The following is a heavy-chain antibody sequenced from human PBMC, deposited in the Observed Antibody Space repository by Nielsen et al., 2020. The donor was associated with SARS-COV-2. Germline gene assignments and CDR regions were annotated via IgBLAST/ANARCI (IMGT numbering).Heavy chain of an antibody. V-gene: IGHV4-59*01. CDR1: GGAISSYY. D-gene: IGHD4-17*01. CDR3: ARGTTHDYFDY. J-gene: IGHJ4*02. CDR2: MYYSGNT. Sequence: ETLSLTCPVSGGAISSYYWSWIRQPPGKGLEWIGNMYYSGNTNYNPSLKSRVTISVDTSKNQLSLKLSSVTAADTAVYYCARGTTHDYFDYWGQGTLVTVSS.